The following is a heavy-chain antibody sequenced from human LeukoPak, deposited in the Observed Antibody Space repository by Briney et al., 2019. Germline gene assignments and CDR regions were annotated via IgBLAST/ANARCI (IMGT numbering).Heavy chain of an antibody. CDR2: IYPGDSDT. J-gene: IGHJ4*02. CDR1: GYSFTSYW. CDR3: ARLRDSSGYYQYYFDY. Sequence: GESLKISFKGSGYSFTSYWIGWVRQMPGKGLEWMGIIYPGDSDTRYSPSFQGQVTISADKSISTAYLQWSSLKASDTAMYYCARLRDSSGYYQYYFDYWGQGTLVTVSS. V-gene: IGHV5-51*01. D-gene: IGHD3-22*01.